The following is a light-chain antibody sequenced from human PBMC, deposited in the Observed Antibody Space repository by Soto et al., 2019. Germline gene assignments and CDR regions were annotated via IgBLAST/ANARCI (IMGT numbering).Light chain of an antibody. CDR3: QQCYSTPYT. J-gene: IGKJ2*01. Sequence: DIHMTQSPSSLSASVGYRFIVTCRASQRINNYLNWYQQKPGKAPNLLIYAASTLQSGVPSRFSGSGSGTDFTLTISSLQPEDFETYYCQQCYSTPYTFGPGTKVDIK. CDR1: QRINNY. V-gene: IGKV1-39*01. CDR2: AAS.